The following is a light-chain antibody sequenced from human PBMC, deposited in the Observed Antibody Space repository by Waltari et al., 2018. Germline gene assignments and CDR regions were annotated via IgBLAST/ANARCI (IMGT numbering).Light chain of an antibody. Sequence: QSVLTQPPSVSGAPGQRVPISCTGTRSNIGAVSDLQSYQQIPGTAPKVLIYRNQKRPSGVPDRFSGSKSGTSASLAITGLQAEDEADYYCQSYDANLSGWVFGGGTKVTV. J-gene: IGLJ3*02. CDR2: RNQ. V-gene: IGLV1-40*01. CDR3: QSYDANLSGWV. CDR1: RSNIGAVSD.